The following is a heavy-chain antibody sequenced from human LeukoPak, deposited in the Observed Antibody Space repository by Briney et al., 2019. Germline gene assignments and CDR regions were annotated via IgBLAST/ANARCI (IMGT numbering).Heavy chain of an antibody. CDR2: ISSSSSYI. J-gene: IGHJ4*02. CDR1: VFTFDDYG. V-gene: IGHV3-21*04. D-gene: IGHD5-12*01. CDR3: AKDRSYGGYSGYDY. Sequence: GGSLRLSCAPSVFTFDDYGMSGVRPAPRKRLGWVSSISSSSSYIYNADSVKGRFTISGDNAKNSLYLQMNSLRAEDMALYYCAKDRSYGGYSGYDYWGQGTLVTVSS.